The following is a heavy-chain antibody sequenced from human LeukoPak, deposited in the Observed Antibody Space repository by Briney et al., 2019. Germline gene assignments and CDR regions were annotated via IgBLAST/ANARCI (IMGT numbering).Heavy chain of an antibody. D-gene: IGHD3-10*01. CDR2: INAGNGNT. CDR3: ARGDFSKEGSYRHFDN. CDR1: GYTFTSYA. V-gene: IGHV1-3*01. Sequence: ASVKVSCKASGYTFTSYAMHWVRQAPGQRLEWMGWINAGNGNTKYSQKFQGRVTITRDTSASTAYMELSSLRSEDTAVYYCARGDFSKEGSYRHFDNWGQGTLVTVSS. J-gene: IGHJ4*02.